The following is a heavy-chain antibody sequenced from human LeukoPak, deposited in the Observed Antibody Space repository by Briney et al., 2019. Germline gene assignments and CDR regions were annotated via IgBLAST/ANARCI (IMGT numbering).Heavy chain of an antibody. Sequence: ASVTVSCKASGYTFTSYGISWVRQAPGQGLEWMGWISSYNGNTNYAQKLQGRVTMTTDTSTSTAYMELRSLRSDDTAVYYCARDPPVQRFDYWGQGTLVSVSS. J-gene: IGHJ4*02. CDR3: ARDPPVQRFDY. V-gene: IGHV1-18*01. CDR2: ISSYNGNT. CDR1: GYTFTSYG. D-gene: IGHD5-18*01.